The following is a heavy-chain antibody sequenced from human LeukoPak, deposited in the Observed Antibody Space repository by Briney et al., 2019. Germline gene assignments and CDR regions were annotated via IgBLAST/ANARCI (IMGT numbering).Heavy chain of an antibody. CDR1: GFTFSDYY. Sequence: GGSLRLSCAASGFTFSDYYMSWIGQAPGKGVVWLSYIRSSRSPIYYADSVKGRFTISRDNAKNSLYLQMNSLRAEDTAVYYCARDHPIVSYWGQGTLVTVSS. D-gene: IGHD1-26*01. V-gene: IGHV3-11*01. J-gene: IGHJ4*02. CDR3: ARDHPIVSY. CDR2: IRSSRSPI.